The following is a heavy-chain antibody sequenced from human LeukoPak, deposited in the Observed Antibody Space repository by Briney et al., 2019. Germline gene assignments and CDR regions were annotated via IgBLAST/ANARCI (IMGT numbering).Heavy chain of an antibody. J-gene: IGHJ4*02. D-gene: IGHD3-9*01. CDR1: GFTFSSYS. CDR3: ARVPDILTGYDY. V-gene: IGHV3-21*01. Sequence: PGGSLRLSCAVSGFTFSSYSMNWVRQAPGKGLEWVSSISSSSSYIYYADSVKGRFTISRDNAKNSLYLQMNSLRAEDTAVYYCARVPDILTGYDYWGQGTLVTVSS. CDR2: ISSSSSYI.